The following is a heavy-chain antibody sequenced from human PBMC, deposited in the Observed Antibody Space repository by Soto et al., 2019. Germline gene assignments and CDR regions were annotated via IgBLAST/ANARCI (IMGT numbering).Heavy chain of an antibody. CDR2: IYSGGLT. CDR3: ASSAGFCSGGSCYDY. V-gene: IGHV3-53*01. Sequence: LRLSCAASKLTVGSSYMTWVRQAPGKGLEWVSVIYSGGLTYYADSVKGRFTISRDTSKNTLYLQMNTLRADDTAVYYCASSAGFCSGGSCYDYWGQGTLVTVSS. D-gene: IGHD2-15*01. CDR1: KLTVGSSY. J-gene: IGHJ4*02.